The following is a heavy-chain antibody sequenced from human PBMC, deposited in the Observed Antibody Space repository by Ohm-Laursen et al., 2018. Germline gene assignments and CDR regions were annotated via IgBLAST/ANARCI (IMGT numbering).Heavy chain of an antibody. CDR1: GFIFSDYS. D-gene: IGHD3-16*01. CDR3: ARDGGPDFAGYSDS. Sequence: SLRLSCTASGFIFSDYSMTWVRQAPGKGLEWVSSISGSRLTMYYSNSVTGRFTISRDNARNLLSLQINGLRADDTAVYYCARDGGPDFAGYSDSWGQGTRVTVSS. J-gene: IGHJ4*02. V-gene: IGHV3-11*01. CDR2: ISGSRLTM.